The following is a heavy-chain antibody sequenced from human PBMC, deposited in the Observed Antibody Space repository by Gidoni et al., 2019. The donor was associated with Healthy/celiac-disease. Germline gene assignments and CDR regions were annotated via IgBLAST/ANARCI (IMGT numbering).Heavy chain of an antibody. CDR3: ARDRLSLIVVEPPGAFDI. CDR2: IYYSGST. J-gene: IGHJ3*02. Sequence: QVQLQESGPGLVKPSQTLSLTCTVSGGSISSGGYYWSWIRQHPGKGLEWIGYIYYSGSTYYNPSLKSRVTISVDTSKNQFSLKLSSVTAADTAVYYCARDRLSLIVVEPPGAFDIWGQGTMVTVSS. D-gene: IGHD3-22*01. V-gene: IGHV4-31*03. CDR1: GGSISSGGYY.